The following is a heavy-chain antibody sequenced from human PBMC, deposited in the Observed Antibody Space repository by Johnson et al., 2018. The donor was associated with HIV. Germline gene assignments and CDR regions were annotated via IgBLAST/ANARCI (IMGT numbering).Heavy chain of an antibody. D-gene: IGHD3-10*01. CDR2: IKSNNDGGTT. CDR1: GLTFRNAW. V-gene: IGHV3-15*01. Sequence: VQLVESGGGLVKPGGSLRLSCAASGLTFRNAWMSWVRQAPGKGLEWVSRIKSNNDGGTTDYAAPVKGRFPISRDDSKNTLYLQINSLKTEDTTVYYCTTGDSQGVAFDIWGQGTMVTVSS. CDR3: TTGDSQGVAFDI. J-gene: IGHJ3*02.